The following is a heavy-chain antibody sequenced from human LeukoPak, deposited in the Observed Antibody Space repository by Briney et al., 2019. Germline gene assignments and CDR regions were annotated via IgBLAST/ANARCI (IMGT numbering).Heavy chain of an antibody. Sequence: GGSLRLSCAASGFTFSSYSMNWVRQAPGKGLEWVSAISGSGGSTYYADSVKGRFTISRDNSKNTLYLQMNSLRAEDTAVYYCAKDQDAKFMVRGVFDYWGQGTLVTVSS. V-gene: IGHV3-23*01. J-gene: IGHJ4*02. CDR2: ISGSGGST. CDR1: GFTFSSYS. CDR3: AKDQDAKFMVRGVFDY. D-gene: IGHD3-10*01.